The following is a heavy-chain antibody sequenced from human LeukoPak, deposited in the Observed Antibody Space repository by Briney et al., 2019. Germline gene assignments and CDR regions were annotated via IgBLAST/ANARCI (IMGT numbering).Heavy chain of an antibody. CDR1: GYTFTGYY. Sequence: ASVKVSCKASGYTFTGYYMHWVRQAPAPGLERMGWINPNSGGRNKAQKFHGRGTMTRDTSISTTYMELSRLRCDDTAVYYCASMSRRYCSGGSCADVWGQGTTVTVSS. V-gene: IGHV1-2*02. CDR2: INPNSGGR. D-gene: IGHD2-15*01. J-gene: IGHJ6*01. CDR3: ASMSRRYCSGGSCADV.